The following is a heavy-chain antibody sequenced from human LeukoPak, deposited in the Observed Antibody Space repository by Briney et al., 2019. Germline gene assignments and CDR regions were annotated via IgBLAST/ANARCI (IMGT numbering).Heavy chain of an antibody. V-gene: IGHV1-69*05. J-gene: IGHJ4*02. CDR2: IIPILGTA. Sequence: SVKVSCKASGGTFSSYAISWVRQAPGQGLEWMGGIIPILGTANYAQKLQGRVTMTTDTSTSTAYMELRSLRSDDTAVYYCAREGYVEGGGLNFDYGGQGPLVTVPS. CDR3: AREGYVEGGGLNFDY. CDR1: GGTFSSYA. D-gene: IGHD3-10*02.